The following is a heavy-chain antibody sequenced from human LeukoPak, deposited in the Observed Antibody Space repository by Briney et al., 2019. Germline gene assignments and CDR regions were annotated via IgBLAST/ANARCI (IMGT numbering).Heavy chain of an antibody. D-gene: IGHD3-3*01. Sequence: SETLTLTCTVSRGSISSYYWSWIRQPPGKGLEWIGYIDNSGNTNSNPFLKSRVTMSVDTSKNQFSLQLSSVIAADTAVYYCARGRITIFGVVIPHFDNWGQGTLVTVSS. CDR1: RGSISSYY. CDR3: ARGRITIFGVVIPHFDN. J-gene: IGHJ4*02. CDR2: IDNSGNT. V-gene: IGHV4-59*01.